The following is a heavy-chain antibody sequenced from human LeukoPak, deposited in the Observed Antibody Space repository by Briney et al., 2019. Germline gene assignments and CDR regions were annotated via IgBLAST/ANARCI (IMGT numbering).Heavy chain of an antibody. D-gene: IGHD6-19*01. Sequence: PSETLSLTCTVSGGSIRSSYYYWSWIRQPPGKGLEWIGYIYYSGSTNYNPSLKSRVTISVDTSKNQFSLKLSSVTAADTAVYYCARDELGSGWYYGAFDIWGQGTMVTVSS. CDR2: IYYSGST. CDR3: ARDELGSGWYYGAFDI. CDR1: GGSIRSSYYY. V-gene: IGHV4-61*01. J-gene: IGHJ3*02.